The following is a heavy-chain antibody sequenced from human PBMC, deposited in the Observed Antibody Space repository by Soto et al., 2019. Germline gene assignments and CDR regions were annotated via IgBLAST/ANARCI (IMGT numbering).Heavy chain of an antibody. D-gene: IGHD3-10*01. CDR2: INPNSGGT. CDR1: GYTFTGYY. J-gene: IGHJ4*02. Sequence: ASVKVSCKASGYTFTGYYMHWVRQAPGQGLEWMGWINPNSGGTNYAQKFQGWVTMTRDTSIRPAYMELSRLRSDDTAVYYCARAPEHFPTSMVRGVRPLPDEYYFDYWGQGTLVTVSS. V-gene: IGHV1-2*04. CDR3: ARAPEHFPTSMVRGVRPLPDEYYFDY.